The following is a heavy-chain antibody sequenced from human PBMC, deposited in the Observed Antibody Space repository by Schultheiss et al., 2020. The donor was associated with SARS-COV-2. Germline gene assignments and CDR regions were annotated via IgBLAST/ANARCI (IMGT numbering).Heavy chain of an antibody. CDR2: IYYSGTT. J-gene: IGHJ3*02. CDR1: GGSISSSSYY. Sequence: SETLSLTCTVSGGSISSSSYYWGWIRQPPGKGLEWIGSIYYSGTTYYNPSLKSRVTMSIDTSKNQFSLKLSSVTAADTAVYYCAREGTIVVVPAAIDAFDIWGQGTMVTVSS. D-gene: IGHD2-2*02. V-gene: IGHV4-39*07. CDR3: AREGTIVVVPAAIDAFDI.